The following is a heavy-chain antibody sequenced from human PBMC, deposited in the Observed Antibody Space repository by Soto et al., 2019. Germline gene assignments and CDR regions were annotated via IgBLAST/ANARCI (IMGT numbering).Heavy chain of an antibody. J-gene: IGHJ4*02. CDR2: ISSSSSTI. Sequence: GGSLRLSCAASGFTFSGYSMNWVRQAPGKGLEWVSYISSSSSTIYYADSVKGRFTISGDNAKNSLYLQMNSLRAEDTAVYYCARDYAPNYYGSGSYYNPLFYWGQGTLVTVSS. CDR3: ARDYAPNYYGSGSYYNPLFY. D-gene: IGHD3-10*01. V-gene: IGHV3-48*01. CDR1: GFTFSGYS.